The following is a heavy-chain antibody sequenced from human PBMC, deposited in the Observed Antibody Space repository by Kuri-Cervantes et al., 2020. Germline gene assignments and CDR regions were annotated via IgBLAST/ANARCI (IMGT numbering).Heavy chain of an antibody. CDR3: ARVGDRGELLRSGSKVFDI. J-gene: IGHJ3*02. CDR1: GGSVSVGSYY. D-gene: IGHD1-26*01. Sequence: GSLRLSCTVSGGSVSVGSYYWSWIRQPPGKGLEWIGEIYHSGSTNYNPSLKSRVTISVDKSKNQFSLKLSSVTAADTAVYYCARVGDRGELLRSGSKVFDIWGQGTMVTVSS. CDR2: IYHSGST. V-gene: IGHV4-4*02.